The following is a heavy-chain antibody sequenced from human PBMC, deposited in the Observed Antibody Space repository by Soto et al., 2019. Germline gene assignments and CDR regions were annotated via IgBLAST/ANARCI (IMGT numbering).Heavy chain of an antibody. J-gene: IGHJ4*01. D-gene: IGHD6-19*01. CDR3: ARVSDVRLYSSGWYLDY. V-gene: IGHV4-61*01. Sequence: SETLSLTCSVSGGSVSSESHYWTWIRQPPGKGLEWIGYIYYGGNLNYIFYGGNTNYNPSLKSRVTISVDTSKNQFSLKLSSVTAADTAVYYCARVSDVRLYSSGWYLDYWGHGTLVTVSS. CDR1: GGSVSSESHY. CDR2: IYYGGNLNYIFYGGNT.